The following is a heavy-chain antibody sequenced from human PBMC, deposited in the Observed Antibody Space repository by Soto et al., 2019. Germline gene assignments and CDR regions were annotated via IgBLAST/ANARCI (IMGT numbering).Heavy chain of an antibody. CDR1: GYTFTSYG. D-gene: IGHD3-10*01. V-gene: IGHV1-18*01. Sequence: QVQLVQSGAEVKKPGASVKVSCKASGYTFTSYGISWVRQAPGQGLEWMGWISAYNGNTNYAQKLQGRVTMTTDTSRGPATMERRSLRPDDTALYYCARDSPNYYGSASYYTRYPRNTHASRHYYGMDVWGQGTTVTVSS. CDR2: ISAYNGNT. CDR3: ARDSPNYYGSASYYTRYPRNTHASRHYYGMDV. J-gene: IGHJ6*02.